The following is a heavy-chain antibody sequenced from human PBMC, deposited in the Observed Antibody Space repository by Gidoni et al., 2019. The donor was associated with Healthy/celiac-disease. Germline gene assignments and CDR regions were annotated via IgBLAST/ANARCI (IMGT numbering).Heavy chain of an antibody. V-gene: IGHV3-33*01. Sequence: QVQLVESGGGVVKPGRSLRLSCAASGFTFSSYGMHWVGQAPGKGLEWLAVIWYDGSNKYYADSVKGRVTISRDNSKNTLYLQMNSLRAEDTAVYYCARAATRIGGWHYFDYWCQGTLVTVSS. D-gene: IGHD6-19*01. CDR3: ARAATRIGGWHYFDY. CDR1: GFTFSSYG. CDR2: IWYDGSNK. J-gene: IGHJ4*02.